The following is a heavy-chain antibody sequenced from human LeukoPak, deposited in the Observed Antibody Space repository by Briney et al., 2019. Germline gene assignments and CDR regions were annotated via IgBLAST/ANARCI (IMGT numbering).Heavy chain of an antibody. Sequence: PGGSLRLSCAASGFTFSSYEMNWVRQAPGKGLEWVSYISSSGSTIYYADSVEGRFTLSRDNAKNSLYLQMNSLRAEDTAVYYCARGTGYCLDPWGQGTLVTVSS. CDR2: ISSSGSTI. CDR1: GFTFSSYE. CDR3: ARGTGYCLDP. D-gene: IGHD7-27*01. J-gene: IGHJ5*02. V-gene: IGHV3-48*03.